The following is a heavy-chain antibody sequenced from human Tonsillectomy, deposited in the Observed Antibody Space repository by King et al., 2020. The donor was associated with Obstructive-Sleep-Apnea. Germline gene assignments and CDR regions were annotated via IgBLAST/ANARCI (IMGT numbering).Heavy chain of an antibody. CDR1: GGSISSGGYY. CDR2: IYYSGST. V-gene: IGHV4-31*03. Sequence: LQLQESGPGLVKPSQTLSLTCTVSGGSISSGGYYWRWIRQHPGKGLEWIGYIYYSGSTYYNPSLKSRVTISVDMSKNQFSLKLSSVTAADTAVYYCARYYDSSGYYSRHYFDYWGQGTLVTVSS. CDR3: ARYYDSSGYYSRHYFDY. D-gene: IGHD3-22*01. J-gene: IGHJ4*02.